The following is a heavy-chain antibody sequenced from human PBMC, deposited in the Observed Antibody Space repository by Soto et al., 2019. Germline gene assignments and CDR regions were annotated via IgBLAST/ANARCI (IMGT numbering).Heavy chain of an antibody. J-gene: IGHJ6*02. CDR2: IGVASGNT. V-gene: IGHV1-58*01. Sequence: SVKVSCKASGFTFSSSAVHWVRQALGQRLEWIGWIGVASGNTDYAQKFQERVTITRDMSTSTAYMELSSLRSDDSAVYYCAAPYSSGWFRSFHYYGLDIWGQGTTVTVSS. CDR3: AAPYSSGWFRSFHYYGLDI. D-gene: IGHD6-13*01. CDR1: GFTFSSSA.